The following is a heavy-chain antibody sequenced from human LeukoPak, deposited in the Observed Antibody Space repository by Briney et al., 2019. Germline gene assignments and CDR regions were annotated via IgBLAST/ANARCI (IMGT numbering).Heavy chain of an antibody. CDR3: ARDPPYSGSHEYYFDY. CDR2: INHSGGT. V-gene: IGHV4-34*01. J-gene: IGHJ4*02. CDR1: GGSFSGYY. Sequence: SETLSLTCAVYGGSFSGYYWSWIRQPPGKGLEWVGEINHSGGTNYNPSLKSRVTISVDTSKNQFSLKLSSVTAADTAVYYCARDPPYSGSHEYYFDYWGQGTLVTVSS. D-gene: IGHD1-26*01.